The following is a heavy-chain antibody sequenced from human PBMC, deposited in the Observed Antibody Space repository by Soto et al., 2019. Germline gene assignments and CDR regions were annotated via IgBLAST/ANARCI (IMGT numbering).Heavy chain of an antibody. CDR2: IYHSGST. Sequence: QVSLQESGPRLVRPSGTLSLTCTVSSGSISTANWWSWVRQPPGGGLEWIGEIYHSGSTNYNLSLKSRVTLSVDTSKNQFSLSLMSVTAADSAIYYCARRGGGVVLAATTPFDYWGQGALVTVSS. J-gene: IGHJ4*02. CDR3: ARRGGGVVLAATTPFDY. CDR1: SGSISTANW. V-gene: IGHV4-4*02. D-gene: IGHD2-15*01.